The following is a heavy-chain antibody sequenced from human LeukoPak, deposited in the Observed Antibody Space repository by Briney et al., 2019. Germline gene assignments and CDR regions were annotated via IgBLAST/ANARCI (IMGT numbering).Heavy chain of an antibody. CDR3: ARFHGRYYDFWSGYFYLDY. CDR1: GFTVSSNY. Sequence: GGSLRLSCAASGFTVSSNYMSWVRQAPGKGLEWVSAIYSGGSTYYADSVKGRFTISRDNSKNTLYLQMNSLRAEDTAVYYCARFHGRYYDFWSGYFYLDYWGQGTLVTVSS. D-gene: IGHD3-3*01. CDR2: IYSGGST. J-gene: IGHJ4*02. V-gene: IGHV3-53*01.